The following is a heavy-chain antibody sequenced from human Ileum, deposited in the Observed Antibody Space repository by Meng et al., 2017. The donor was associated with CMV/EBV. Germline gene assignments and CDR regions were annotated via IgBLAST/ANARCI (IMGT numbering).Heavy chain of an antibody. Sequence: GESLKISCVASGFTFSNSAMHWVRRAPGKGLEWVALISYFGNNEFYADSVKGRFTTSRDNSRNTLFLQMTRLRAEDTAVYYCARGGATFGGSWYASLTSFDLWGQGTLVTVSS. D-gene: IGHD6-13*01. CDR3: ARGGATFGGSWYASLTSFDL. CDR2: ISYFGNNE. J-gene: IGHJ4*02. CDR1: GFTFSNSA. V-gene: IGHV3-30*04.